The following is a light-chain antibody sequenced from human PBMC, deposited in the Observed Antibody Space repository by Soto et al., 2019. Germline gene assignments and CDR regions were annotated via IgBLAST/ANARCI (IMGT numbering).Light chain of an antibody. Sequence: QSVLTQPPSVSGAPGQRVTISCTGSSSNIGANYDVHWYQHRPGTAPKLLIFGNTNRPSGVPDRFSGSKSGISASLAITGLQAEDEGDYYCQSYDSTLSARYVFGTGTKVTVL. J-gene: IGLJ1*01. CDR3: QSYDSTLSARYV. V-gene: IGLV1-40*01. CDR1: SSNIGANYD. CDR2: GNT.